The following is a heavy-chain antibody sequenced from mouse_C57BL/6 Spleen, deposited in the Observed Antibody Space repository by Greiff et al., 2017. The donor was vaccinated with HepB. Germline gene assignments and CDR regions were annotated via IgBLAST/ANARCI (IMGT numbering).Heavy chain of an antibody. V-gene: IGHV1-80*01. CDR3: ARRLGSNYFDY. Sequence: VQLQQSGAELVKPGASVKISCKASGYAFSSYWMNWVKQRPGKGLAWIGQIYPGDGATNYNGKFKGKATLTADKSSSTAYMQLSSLTSEDSAVYFCARRLGSNYFDYWGQGTTLTVSS. J-gene: IGHJ2*01. CDR2: IYPGDGAT. CDR1: GYAFSSYW. D-gene: IGHD1-1*01.